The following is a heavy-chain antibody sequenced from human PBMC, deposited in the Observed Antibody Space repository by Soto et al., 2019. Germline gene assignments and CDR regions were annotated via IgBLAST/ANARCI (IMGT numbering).Heavy chain of an antibody. CDR3: ATAVNFSWNFDY. V-gene: IGHV1-24*01. CDR1: GYTLTELS. D-gene: IGHD1-1*01. Sequence: ASVKVSCKVSGYTLTELSMHWVRQAPGKGLEWMGGFDPEDGETIYAQKFQGRVTMTEDTSTDTAYMELSSLRSEDTAVYYCATAVNFSWNFDYWGQGXLVTVSS. CDR2: FDPEDGET. J-gene: IGHJ4*02.